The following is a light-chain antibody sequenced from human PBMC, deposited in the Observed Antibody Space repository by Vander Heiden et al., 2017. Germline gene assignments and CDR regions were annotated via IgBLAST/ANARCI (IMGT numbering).Light chain of an antibody. CDR3: AAWDDSLKAWV. V-gene: IGLV1-44*01. J-gene: IGLJ3*02. CDR2: SNN. CDR1: SSNIGSNA. Sequence: SVLTQPPSASATPGQRVTIPRSGRSSNIGSNAVSWYQQLPGMAPKFLIFSNNQRPSGVPDRFSGSKSGTSASLAISGLQSEDEADYYCAAWDDSLKAWVFGGGTKLTVL.